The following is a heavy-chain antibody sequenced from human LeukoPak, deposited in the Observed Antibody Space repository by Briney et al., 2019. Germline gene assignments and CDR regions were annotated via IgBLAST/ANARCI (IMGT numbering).Heavy chain of an antibody. V-gene: IGHV4-39*07. Sequence: PSETLSLTCVVSGGFISSSTDYWGWIRQPPGKGLEWIGSIYYSGSTYYNPSLESRVTISVDTSKNQFSLKLSSVTAADTAVYYCARGSSGWYSHLGYWGQGTLVTVSS. CDR3: ARGSSGWYSHLGY. D-gene: IGHD6-19*01. CDR1: GGFISSSTDY. J-gene: IGHJ4*02. CDR2: IYYSGST.